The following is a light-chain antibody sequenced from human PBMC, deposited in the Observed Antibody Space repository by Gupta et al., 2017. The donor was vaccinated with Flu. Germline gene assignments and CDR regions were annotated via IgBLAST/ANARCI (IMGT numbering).Light chain of an antibody. Sequence: PSSLSASVGDRVTITCRASQSISSYLNWYQQKPGKAPKLLIYAASSLQSGVPSRFSGSGSGTDFTLTISSLQPEDFATYYCQQSYSTLFTFGPGTKVDIK. J-gene: IGKJ3*01. CDR3: QQSYSTLFT. CDR1: QSISSY. CDR2: AAS. V-gene: IGKV1-39*01.